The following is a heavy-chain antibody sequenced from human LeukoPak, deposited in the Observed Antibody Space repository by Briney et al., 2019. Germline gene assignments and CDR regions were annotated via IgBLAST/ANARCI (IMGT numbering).Heavy chain of an antibody. J-gene: IGHJ4*02. V-gene: IGHV3-74*01. CDR3: ARGSYYYDSSGYILGY. CDR1: GFTFSSYW. Sequence: GGSLRLSCAASGFTFSSYWMHWVRQAPGKGLVWVSRINSDGSSTSYADSVKGRFTISRDNAKNTLYLQMNSPRAEDTAVYYCARGSYYYDSSGYILGYWGQGTLVTVSS. D-gene: IGHD3-22*01. CDR2: INSDGSST.